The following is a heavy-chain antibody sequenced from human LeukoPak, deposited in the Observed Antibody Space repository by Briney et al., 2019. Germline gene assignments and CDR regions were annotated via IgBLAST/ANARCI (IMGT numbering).Heavy chain of an antibody. CDR1: GGSISSSSYY. J-gene: IGHJ3*02. D-gene: IGHD2-15*01. V-gene: IGHV4-39*01. CDR2: IYYSGST. Sequence: SETLSLTCTVSGGSISSSSYYWGWLRQPPGKGLEWIGSIYYSGSTYYNPSLNSRATISVDTSKNQFSLTLSSVTAADSAVSNCERQLIVSHGFCIWGHGTTVTVSS. CDR3: ERQLIVSHGFCI.